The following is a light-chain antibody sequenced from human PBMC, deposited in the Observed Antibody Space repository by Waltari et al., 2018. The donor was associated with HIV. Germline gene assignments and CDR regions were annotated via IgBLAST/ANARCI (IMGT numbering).Light chain of an antibody. CDR2: NDN. CDR1: SSNIGTHA. CDR3: QAWDSSTAV. Sequence: HSVLTQPPSVSGAPGQRVTLSCTGSSSNIGTHAVHWYQQVPGRATKLLIYNDNNRPSGVPERFSGSNSGNTATLTISGTQAMDEADYYCQAWDSSTAVFGGGTKLTVL. J-gene: IGLJ2*01. V-gene: IGLV1-40*01.